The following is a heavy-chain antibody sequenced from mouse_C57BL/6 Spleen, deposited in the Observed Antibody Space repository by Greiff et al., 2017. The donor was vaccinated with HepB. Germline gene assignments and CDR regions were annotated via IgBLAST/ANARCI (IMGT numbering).Heavy chain of an antibody. CDR1: GYTFTSYW. V-gene: IGHV1-50*01. Sequence: QVQLQQPGAELVKPGASVKLSCKASGYTFTSYWMQWVKQRPGQGLEWIGEIDPSDSYTNYNQKFKGKATLTVDTSSSTAYMQLSSLTSEDSAVYYCARGRLRNFDVWGTGTTVTVSS. CDR3: ARGRLRNFDV. D-gene: IGHD3-2*02. J-gene: IGHJ1*03. CDR2: IDPSDSYT.